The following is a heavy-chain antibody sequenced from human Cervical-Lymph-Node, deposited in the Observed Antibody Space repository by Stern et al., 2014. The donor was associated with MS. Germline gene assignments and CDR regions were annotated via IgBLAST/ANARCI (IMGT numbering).Heavy chain of an antibody. CDR1: GYTFTAYY. J-gene: IGHJ4*02. Sequence: VHLVESGAEVKKPGASVKVSCKASGYTFTAYYVHWVRQAPGQGLEWMGWINPNTGGTHYAQKFQGRVTMTRGTSISTAYMELSTLRSDDTAVYYCARAEFDTIYQDFWGQGTLVTVSS. CDR2: INPNTGGT. V-gene: IGHV1-2*02. CDR3: ARAEFDTIYQDF. D-gene: IGHD2-2*01.